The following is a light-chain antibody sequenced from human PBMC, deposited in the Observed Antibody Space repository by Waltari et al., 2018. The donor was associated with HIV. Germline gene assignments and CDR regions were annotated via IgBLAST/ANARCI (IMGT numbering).Light chain of an antibody. V-gene: IGKV3-11*01. Sequence: EIVLTLSPATLSLSPGERATLSCRASQLVNYYLVWYQQKPGQAPRLLIYEASKRATGIPARFSGSGSGTDFTLTISSLEPEDFAVYYCQHRYNWPRTFGQGTKVEIK. CDR2: EAS. CDR3: QHRYNWPRT. J-gene: IGKJ1*01. CDR1: QLVNYY.